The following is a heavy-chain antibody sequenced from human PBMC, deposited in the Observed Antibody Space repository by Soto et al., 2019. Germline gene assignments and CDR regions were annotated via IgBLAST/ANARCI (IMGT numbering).Heavy chain of an antibody. D-gene: IGHD3-3*01. CDR3: ARDFGGLDP. J-gene: IGHJ5*02. Sequence: GGSLTLSCAASGFTFSSYAMHWVRQAPGKGLEWVAVISYDGSNKYYADSVKGRFTISRDNSKNTLYLQMNSLIAEDTAVYYCARDFGGLDPWGQGTLVTVSS. CDR1: GFTFSSYA. V-gene: IGHV3-30-3*01. CDR2: ISYDGSNK.